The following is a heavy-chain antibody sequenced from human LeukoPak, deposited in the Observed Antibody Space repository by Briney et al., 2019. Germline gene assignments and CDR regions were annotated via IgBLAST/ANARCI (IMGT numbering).Heavy chain of an antibody. CDR3: ARGYYYSGAYYLAFFDY. V-gene: IGHV3-7*01. CDR2: INQDDSQI. CDR1: GFTFNKYW. D-gene: IGHD3-10*01. Sequence: GRSLRLSCAASGFTFNKYWLTWVRQAPGKGLEWVANINQDDSQIYYVESVEGRFTITRDNAKNSLHLQMNSLRVENTAVYYRARGYYYSGAYYLAFFDYLGQGPVVTVSS. J-gene: IGHJ4*02.